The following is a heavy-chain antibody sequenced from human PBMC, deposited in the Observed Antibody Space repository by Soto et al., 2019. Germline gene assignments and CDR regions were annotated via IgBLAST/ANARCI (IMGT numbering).Heavy chain of an antibody. CDR2: INHSGST. V-gene: IGHV4-34*01. Sequence: PSETLSLTCAVSGGSFSGYYWSWIRQPPGKGLELIGEINHSGSTNYNPSLKSRVTISVDTSKNQFSLKLSSVTAADTAVYYCARSPRVVNYYYGMDVWGQGTTVTVSS. D-gene: IGHD3-3*01. CDR3: ARSPRVVNYYYGMDV. CDR1: GGSFSGYY. J-gene: IGHJ6*02.